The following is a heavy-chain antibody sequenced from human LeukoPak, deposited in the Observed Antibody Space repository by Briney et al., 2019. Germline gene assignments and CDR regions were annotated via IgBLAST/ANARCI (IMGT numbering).Heavy chain of an antibody. CDR1: GYTFTGYY. J-gene: IGHJ4*02. CDR3: ARDLENYYDSSGPPGY. Sequence: ASVKVSCKASGYTFTGYYMHWVRQAPGQGLEWMGWINPNSGGTNYAQKFQGRVTMTRDTSISTAYMELSRLRPDDTAVYYCARDLENYYDSSGPPGYWGQGTLVTVSS. D-gene: IGHD3-22*01. CDR2: INPNSGGT. V-gene: IGHV1-2*02.